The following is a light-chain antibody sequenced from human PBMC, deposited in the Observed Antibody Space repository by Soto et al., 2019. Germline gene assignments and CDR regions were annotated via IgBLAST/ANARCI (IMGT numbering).Light chain of an antibody. J-gene: IGKJ1*01. CDR2: GAS. CDR3: QQYNNWPWT. Sequence: MTQSPSTLSASVGDRVTITCRASQSISDTLAWYQQKPGQAPRLLIYGASTRAPGFPARFSGSGSGTDFTLTISSLQSEDFAVYYCQQYNNWPWTFGQGTKVDIK. V-gene: IGKV3-15*01. CDR1: QSISDT.